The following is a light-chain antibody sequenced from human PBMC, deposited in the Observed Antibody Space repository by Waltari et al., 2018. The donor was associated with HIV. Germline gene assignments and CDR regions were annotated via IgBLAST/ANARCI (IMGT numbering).Light chain of an antibody. V-gene: IGLV2-8*01. CDR2: EVN. Sequence: QSALTQPPSASGSPGQSVTISCTGTSSDVGGYNYVSWYQQHPGKAPKLMIYEVNKRPSGVPDRFSGSKSDNTASLTVSGLQAEDEADYYCSSYAGSNIWVFGTGTKVTVV. CDR3: SSYAGSNIWV. J-gene: IGLJ1*01. CDR1: SSDVGGYNY.